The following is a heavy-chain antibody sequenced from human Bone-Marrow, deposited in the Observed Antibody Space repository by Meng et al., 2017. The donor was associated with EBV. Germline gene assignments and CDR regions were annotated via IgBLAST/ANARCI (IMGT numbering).Heavy chain of an antibody. CDR2: IPSDGNI. J-gene: IGHJ5*02. Sequence: GFGDVFLRLGGALGLSWGASGLPFSGYGIFWVRQAPGKGPEWVAIIPSDGNIYYADSVKGRFTISRDNSKNTLYLQMNSLRGEDTAVYYCARDLSGRFDPWGQGTLVTVSS. CDR3: ARDLSGRFDP. CDR1: GLPFSGYG. D-gene: IGHD1-14*01. V-gene: IGHV3-30*03.